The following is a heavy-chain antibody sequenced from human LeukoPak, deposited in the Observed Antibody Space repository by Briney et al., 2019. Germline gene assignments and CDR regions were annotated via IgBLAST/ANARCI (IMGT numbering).Heavy chain of an antibody. Sequence: PSETLSLTCTVSGCSISSYYWSWIPQPAGKGLEWIGRIYTSGSTNYNPSLKSRVTMSVDTSKNQFSLKLSSVTAADTAVYYCARDKRRATIFGVVQHGNYYGMDVWGQGTTVTVSS. CDR3: ARDKRRATIFGVVQHGNYYGMDV. J-gene: IGHJ6*02. CDR2: IYTSGST. D-gene: IGHD3-3*01. V-gene: IGHV4-4*07. CDR1: GCSISSYY.